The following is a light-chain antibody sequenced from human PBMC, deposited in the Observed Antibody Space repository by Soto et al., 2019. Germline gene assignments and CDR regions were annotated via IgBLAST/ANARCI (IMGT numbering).Light chain of an antibody. Sequence: EIVLTQSPATLSLSPGERATLSCRASQSVSTYLAWLQQKPGQVPRLLIYDASNRATGIPARFSGSGSGTDFTPTISSLEPEDVAVYYCQQRSSWPLLTFGGGTKVEI. J-gene: IGKJ4*01. CDR2: DAS. CDR3: QQRSSWPLLT. V-gene: IGKV3-11*01. CDR1: QSVSTY.